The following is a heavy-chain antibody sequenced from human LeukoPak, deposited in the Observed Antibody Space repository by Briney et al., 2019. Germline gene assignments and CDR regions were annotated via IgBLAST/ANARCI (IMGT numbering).Heavy chain of an antibody. CDR1: GFTFSSYA. D-gene: IGHD3-10*01. CDR3: ATTPPVSFGGYNWFDP. J-gene: IGHJ5*02. V-gene: IGHV3-23*01. CDR2: ISGSGGST. Sequence: PGGSLRLSCAASGFTFSSYAMSWVRRAPGKGLEWVSAISGSGGSTYYADSVKGRFTISRDNSKNTLYLQMNSLRAEDTAVYYCATTPPVSFGGYNWFDPWGQGTLVTVSS.